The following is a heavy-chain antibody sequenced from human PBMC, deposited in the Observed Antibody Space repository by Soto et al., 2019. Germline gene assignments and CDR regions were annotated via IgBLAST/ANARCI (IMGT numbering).Heavy chain of an antibody. V-gene: IGHV3-11*06. D-gene: IGHD1-26*01. J-gene: IGHJ2*01. CDR2: VSSTGSYT. CDR1: GFNFGDYY. CDR3: ARLRVGVNWYFDL. Sequence: QMQLVESGGGLVKPGGSLRLSCEASGFNFGDYYMSWVRQAPGKGLEWVSFVSSTGSYTKYSDSVGGRFTVSRDNGKNSLHLQLNRLRVEDTAVYYCARLRVGVNWYFDLWGRGTLVTVSS.